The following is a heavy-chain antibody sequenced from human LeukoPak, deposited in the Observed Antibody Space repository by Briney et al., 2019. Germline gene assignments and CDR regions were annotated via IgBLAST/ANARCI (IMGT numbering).Heavy chain of an antibody. Sequence: PGGSLRLSCAASGFTFSTYGIHWVRQAPGKGLEWVAVISSGGSKQYYADSVKGRFTISRDNSKDTLYLQMNSLRAEDAAVYYCAKPNYSGSGNFPFDYWGQGTQVTVSS. V-gene: IGHV3-30*18. D-gene: IGHD3-10*01. CDR3: AKPNYSGSGNFPFDY. CDR2: ISSGGSKQ. J-gene: IGHJ4*02. CDR1: GFTFSTYG.